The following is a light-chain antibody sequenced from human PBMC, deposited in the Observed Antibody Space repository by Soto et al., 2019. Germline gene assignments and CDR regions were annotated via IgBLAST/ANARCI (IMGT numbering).Light chain of an antibody. J-gene: IGKJ4*01. V-gene: IGKV4-1*01. CDR3: QQYYSPPVT. Sequence: DIVMTQSPDSFAVSLVERATTNCKSSQRVSTNNKNYLAWYQLKPGQPPKLLIYWASTRESGVPDRFTGSGSGTDFSLTISSLQAEDVAVYYCQQYYSPPVTFGGGTKVEIK. CDR1: QRVSTNNKNY. CDR2: WAS.